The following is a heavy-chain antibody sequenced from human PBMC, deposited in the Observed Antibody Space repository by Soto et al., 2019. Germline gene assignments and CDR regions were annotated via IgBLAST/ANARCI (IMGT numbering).Heavy chain of an antibody. CDR3: AKLRGYSFVGNWFDP. CDR1: GFTFSSYA. D-gene: IGHD5-18*01. J-gene: IGHJ5*02. V-gene: IGHV3-23*01. CDR2: ISGSGGST. Sequence: PGGSLRLSCAASGFTFSSYAMSWVRQAPGRGLEWVSAISGSGGSTYYADSVKGRFTISRDNSKNTLYLQMNSLRAEDTAVYYCAKLRGYSFVGNWFDPWGQGTRVTVSS.